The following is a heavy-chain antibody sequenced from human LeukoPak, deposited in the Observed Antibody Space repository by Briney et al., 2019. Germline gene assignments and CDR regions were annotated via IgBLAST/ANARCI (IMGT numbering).Heavy chain of an antibody. D-gene: IGHD6-13*01. J-gene: IGHJ4*02. Sequence: GASVKVSCKASGYTFTGYYMHWVRQAPGQGLEWMGWINPNSGGTNYAQKFQGRVTMTRDTSISTAYMELSRLRSDDTAVYYCARDKYAAAPSGLDYWGQGTLVTVSS. V-gene: IGHV1-2*02. CDR1: GYTFTGYY. CDR3: ARDKYAAAPSGLDY. CDR2: INPNSGGT.